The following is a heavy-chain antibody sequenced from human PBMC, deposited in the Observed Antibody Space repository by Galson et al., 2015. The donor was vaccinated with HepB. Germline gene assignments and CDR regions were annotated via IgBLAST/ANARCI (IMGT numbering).Heavy chain of an antibody. CDR2: INEDGRRN. J-gene: IGHJ4*02. D-gene: IGHD3-3*01. V-gene: IGHV3-7*03. Sequence: SLRLSCAVSGFTFSSGNWMSWVRQAPGKGLEWVANINEDGRRNNYVDSVKGRFTISRDNAKNSVYLQMNSLRAEDTAVYYCARELSWSGRDYWGQGTLVIVSS. CDR3: ARELSWSGRDY. CDR1: GFTFSSGNW.